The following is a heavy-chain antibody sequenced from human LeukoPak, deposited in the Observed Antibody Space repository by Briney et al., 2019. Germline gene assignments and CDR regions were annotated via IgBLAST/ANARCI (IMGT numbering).Heavy chain of an antibody. J-gene: IGHJ4*02. D-gene: IGHD4-11*01. CDR3: AKDRHTVTTFDY. Sequence: PGRSLRLSCAASGFSFSSFGMHCVRQAPGKGLEWVAVISYDGRNEYYADSVKGRFTISRDNSKNTVYLQMNSLRPEDTAVYYCAKDRHTVTTFDYWGQGTLVTVSS. V-gene: IGHV3-30*18. CDR2: ISYDGRNE. CDR1: GFSFSSFG.